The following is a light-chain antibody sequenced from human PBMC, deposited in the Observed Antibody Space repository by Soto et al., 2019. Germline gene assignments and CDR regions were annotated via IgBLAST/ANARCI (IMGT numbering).Light chain of an antibody. J-gene: IGLJ2*01. V-gene: IGLV1-51*01. Sequence: QSVLTQPPSVSAAPGEKVTLSCSGRTSNIVNNLVSWYRQLPGAAPQLLIHTNNNRPSGVSDRFSGSKSGSSATLGITGLQTGDDSHYYCGTWEYSVTSFVFGGGTKLTVL. CDR3: GTWEYSVTSFV. CDR2: TNN. CDR1: TSNIVNNL.